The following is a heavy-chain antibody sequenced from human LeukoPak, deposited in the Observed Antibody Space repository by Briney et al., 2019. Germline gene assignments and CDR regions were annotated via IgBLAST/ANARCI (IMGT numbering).Heavy chain of an antibody. D-gene: IGHD2-8*01. CDR2: INHSGST. CDR1: GGSFSGYY. J-gene: IGHJ5*02. Sequence: SETLSLTCAVYGGSFSGYYWSWIRQPPGKGLEWIGEINHSGSTNYNPSLKSRVTISVDTSKNQFSLKLSSVTAADTAVYYCARASKAYCTNGVCYTGQLWFDPWGQGTLVTVSS. V-gene: IGHV4-34*01. CDR3: ARASKAYCTNGVCYTGQLWFDP.